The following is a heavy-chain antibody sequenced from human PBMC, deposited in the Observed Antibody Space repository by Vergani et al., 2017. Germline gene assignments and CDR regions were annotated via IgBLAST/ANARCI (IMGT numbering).Heavy chain of an antibody. CDR1: GGTFSSYT. CDR2: IIPILGIA. Sequence: QVQLVQSGAEVKKPGSSVKVSCKASGGTFSSYTISWVRPAPGQGLEWMGRIIPILGIANYAQKFQGRVTITADKSTSTAYMELSSLGSEDTAVYYCARDGAVVTLDYWGQGTLVTVSS. CDR3: ARDGAVVTLDY. V-gene: IGHV1-69*08. J-gene: IGHJ4*02. D-gene: IGHD4-23*01.